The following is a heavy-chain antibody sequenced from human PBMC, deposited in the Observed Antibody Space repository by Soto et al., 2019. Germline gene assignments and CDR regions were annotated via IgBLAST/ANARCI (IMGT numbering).Heavy chain of an antibody. J-gene: IGHJ4*02. CDR2: ISAYNGNT. V-gene: IGHV1-18*01. CDR1: GYTFTSYG. Sequence: ASVKVSCKASGYTFTSYGISWVRQAPGQGLEWMGWISAYNGNTNYAQKLQGRVTMTTDTSTSTAYMGLRSLRSDDTAVYYCARDQTLHYDSSGFFDYWGQGTLVTVSS. D-gene: IGHD3-22*01. CDR3: ARDQTLHYDSSGFFDY.